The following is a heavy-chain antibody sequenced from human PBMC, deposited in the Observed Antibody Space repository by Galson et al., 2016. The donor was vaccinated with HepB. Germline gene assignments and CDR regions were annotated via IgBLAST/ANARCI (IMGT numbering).Heavy chain of an antibody. CDR3: SRLARCDSSKICYSWFDP. D-gene: IGHD2-2*02. J-gene: IGHJ5*02. CDR1: GFTFSRYW. Sequence: SLRLSCAASGFTFSRYWMSWIRQAPGKGLEWVANIKEDGSEKYYVDSVRGRFTISKDSARNSLYLQMNSLRVEDTAVYYRSRLARCDSSKICYSWFDPWGQGTLVIVSS. V-gene: IGHV3-7*02. CDR2: IKEDGSEK.